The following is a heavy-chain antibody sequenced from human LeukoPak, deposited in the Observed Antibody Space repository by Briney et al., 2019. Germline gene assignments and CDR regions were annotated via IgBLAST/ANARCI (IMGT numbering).Heavy chain of an antibody. D-gene: IGHD4-17*01. J-gene: IGHJ4*02. V-gene: IGHV3-66*01. CDR3: ARERGEVTTTEYYFDY. CDR2: IYDTGDT. CDR1: GFSVSTNY. Sequence: GSLSLTCAASGFSVSTNYMSWVRQAPGKGLEWVSVIYDTGDTYYEDSLKGRFTISGDTSKNPFSLQMTSIRAADTALYYCARERGEVTTTEYYFDYWGQGTLVTVSS.